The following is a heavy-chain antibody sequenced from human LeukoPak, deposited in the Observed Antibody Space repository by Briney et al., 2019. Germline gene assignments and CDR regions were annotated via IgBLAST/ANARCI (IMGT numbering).Heavy chain of an antibody. CDR2: INPSGGST. D-gene: IGHD3-22*01. Sequence: ASVKVSCKASGYTFTSYYMYWVRQAPGQGLEWMGIINPSGGSTNYAQKFQGRVTMTRDTSTNTVYMELSSLRSDDTAVYYCARGDTDSSGYYYLPGSSYYFDYWGQGTLVTVSS. CDR1: GYTFTSYY. V-gene: IGHV1-46*01. J-gene: IGHJ4*02. CDR3: ARGDTDSSGYYYLPGSSYYFDY.